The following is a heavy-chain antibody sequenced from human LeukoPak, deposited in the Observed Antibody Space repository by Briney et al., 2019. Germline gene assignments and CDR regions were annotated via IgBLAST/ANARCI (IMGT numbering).Heavy chain of an antibody. V-gene: IGHV3-74*03. D-gene: IGHD3-10*01. J-gene: IGHJ4*02. CDR3: ARVGGRGSIGGDC. CDR2: IKSDGSAT. Sequence: GGSLRLSCTASGFTFSTYWMHWVRQAPGKGLVWVSRIKSDGSATTYADFVKGRFTVSRDNAKNTLYLQMSSLRAEDTAMYFCARVGGRGSIGGDCWGQGTLVTVSS. CDR1: GFTFSTYW.